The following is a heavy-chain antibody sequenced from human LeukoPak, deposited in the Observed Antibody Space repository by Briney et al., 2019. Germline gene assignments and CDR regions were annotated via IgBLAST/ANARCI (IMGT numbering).Heavy chain of an antibody. D-gene: IGHD3-22*01. V-gene: IGHV3-23*01. J-gene: IGHJ5*02. CDR2: ISNDGGGT. CDR1: GFIFNNYD. Sequence: PGGSLRLSCAASGFIFNNYDLIWVRQAPGKGLEWVSAISNDGGGTNYADFVKGRFTISRDNSKNTLFLQMNSLRAEDTALYYCAKGSSGYFVDLWGQGTLVTVSS. CDR3: AKGSSGYFVDL.